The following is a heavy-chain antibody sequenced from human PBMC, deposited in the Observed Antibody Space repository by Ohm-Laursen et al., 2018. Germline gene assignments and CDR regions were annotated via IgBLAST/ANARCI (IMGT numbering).Heavy chain of an antibody. CDR1: GFTFKSFD. CDR2: VGDGGGT. J-gene: IGHJ3*02. V-gene: IGHV3-23*01. D-gene: IGHD7-27*01. Sequence: SLRLSCAASGFTFKSFDMSWVRQAPGKGLEWVSTVGDGGGTYYADSVKGRFTISRDNSKNTVHLQLNSLRAGDTAVYYCAKDKEATGDHSFDSRGQGTVVTVSS. CDR3: AKDKEATGDHSFDS.